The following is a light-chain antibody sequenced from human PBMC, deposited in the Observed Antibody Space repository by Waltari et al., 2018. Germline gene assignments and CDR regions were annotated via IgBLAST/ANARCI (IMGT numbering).Light chain of an antibody. V-gene: IGKV3-20*01. Sequence: CRANQTDRTPIFPWYEQSPSQAPAPLLYGASSTAAGVPERFSGSGAGDDFSPTISTQEPEGFAVYDCQQYDISPLTFGGGTRVEIK. CDR3: QQYDISPLT. CDR2: GAS. J-gene: IGKJ4*01. CDR1: QTDRTPI.